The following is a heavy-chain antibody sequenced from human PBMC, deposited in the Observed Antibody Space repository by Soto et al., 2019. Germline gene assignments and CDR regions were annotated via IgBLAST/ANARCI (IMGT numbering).Heavy chain of an antibody. CDR2: ISGSGGST. V-gene: IGHV3-23*01. Sequence: GGSLRLSCAASGFTFSSYAMSWVRQAPGKGLEWVSGISGSGGSTYYADSVKGRFTISRDNSKNTLYLQMNSLRAEDTAVYYCAKSPPRYCSGGSCYSPWFDPWGQGTLVTVSS. D-gene: IGHD2-15*01. J-gene: IGHJ5*02. CDR3: AKSPPRYCSGGSCYSPWFDP. CDR1: GFTFSSYA.